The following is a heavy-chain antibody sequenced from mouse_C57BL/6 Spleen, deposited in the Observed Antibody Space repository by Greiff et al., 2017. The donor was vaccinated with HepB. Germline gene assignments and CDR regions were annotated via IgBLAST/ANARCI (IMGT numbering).Heavy chain of an antibody. CDR3: ARDPYDGYYLYYFDY. CDR2: INPNNGGT. Sequence: EVQLQQSGPELVKPGASVKMSCKASGYTFTDYNMHWVKQSHGKSLEWIGYINPNNGGTSYNQKFKGKATLTVNKSSSTAYMELRSLTSEDSAVYYCARDPYDGYYLYYFDYWGQGTTLTVSS. V-gene: IGHV1-22*01. CDR1: GYTFTDYN. J-gene: IGHJ2*01. D-gene: IGHD2-3*01.